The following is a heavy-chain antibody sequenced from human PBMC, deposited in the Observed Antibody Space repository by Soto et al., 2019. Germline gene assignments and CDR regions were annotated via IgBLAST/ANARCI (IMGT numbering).Heavy chain of an antibody. J-gene: IGHJ6*02. CDR3: AGGVDYYYGSGSYYHYYYYGMDV. Sequence: SETLSLTCAVSGGSISSGGYSWSWIRQPPGKGLEWIGYIYHSGSTYYNPSLKSRVTISVDRSKNQFSLKLSSVTAADTAVYYCAGGVDYYYGSGSYYHYYYYGMDVWGQGTTVTVSS. CDR1: GGSISSGGYS. V-gene: IGHV4-30-2*01. D-gene: IGHD3-10*01. CDR2: IYHSGST.